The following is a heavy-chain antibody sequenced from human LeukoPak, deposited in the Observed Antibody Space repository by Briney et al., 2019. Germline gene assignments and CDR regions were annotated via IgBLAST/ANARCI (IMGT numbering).Heavy chain of an antibody. CDR1: GFTFSSYA. CDR3: ARDILGYYDSSGYELDY. D-gene: IGHD3-22*01. CDR2: ISYDGSNK. J-gene: IGHJ4*02. V-gene: IGHV3-30-3*01. Sequence: GGSLRLSCAASGFTFSSYAMHWVRQAPGKGLEWVAVISYDGSNKYYAGSVKGRFTISRDNSKNTLYLQMNSLRAEDTAVYYCARDILGYYDSSGYELDYWGQGTLVTVSS.